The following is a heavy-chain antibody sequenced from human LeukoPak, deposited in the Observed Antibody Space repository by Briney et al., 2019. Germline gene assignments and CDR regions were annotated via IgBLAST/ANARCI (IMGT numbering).Heavy chain of an antibody. CDR1: GFTFTSSA. CDR3: AARGYCGGDCLNDAFDI. D-gene: IGHD2-21*02. J-gene: IGHJ3*02. Sequence: ASVKVSCKASGFTFTSSAMQWVRQARGQRLEWIGWIVVGSGNTNYAQKFQERVTITRDMSTSTAYMELSSLRSEDTAVYYCAARGYCGGDCLNDAFDIWGQGTMVTVSS. V-gene: IGHV1-58*02. CDR2: IVVGSGNT.